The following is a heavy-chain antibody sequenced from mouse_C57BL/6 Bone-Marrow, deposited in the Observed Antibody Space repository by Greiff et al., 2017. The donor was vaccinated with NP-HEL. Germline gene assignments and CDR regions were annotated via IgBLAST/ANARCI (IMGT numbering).Heavy chain of an antibody. J-gene: IGHJ3*01. Sequence: VQLKESGAELVRPGASVKLSCKASGYTFTDYYINWVKQRPGQGLEWIARIYPGSGNTYYNEKFKGKATLTAEKSSSTAYMQLSSLTSEDSAVYFCARAGYCGWFAYWGQGTLVTVSA. CDR1: GYTFTDYY. CDR3: ARAGYCGWFAY. V-gene: IGHV1-76*01. CDR2: IYPGSGNT. D-gene: IGHD2-3*01.